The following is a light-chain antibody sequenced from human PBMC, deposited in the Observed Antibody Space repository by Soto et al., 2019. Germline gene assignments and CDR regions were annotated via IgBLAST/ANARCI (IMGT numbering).Light chain of an antibody. CDR1: QSVSSY. Sequence: ESVLTQSPGSLSFSPWERATLSWRASQSVSSYLACYQQKPGQAPRLLIYDASNRATGIPARFSGSGSGTDFTLTISSLEPEDFAVYYCQQRSNWVTFGQGTRLEIK. CDR2: DAS. V-gene: IGKV3-11*01. J-gene: IGKJ5*01. CDR3: QQRSNWVT.